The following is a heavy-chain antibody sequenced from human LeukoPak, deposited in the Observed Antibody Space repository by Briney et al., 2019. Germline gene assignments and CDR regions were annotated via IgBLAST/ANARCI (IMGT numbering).Heavy chain of an antibody. Sequence: PSETLSLTCTVSGGSITSSSYYWGWLRQPPGKGLEWIGYIYYSGSTYYNPSLKSRVTISVDTSKNQFSLKLSSVTAADTAVYYCAREDLRWELLKWGQGTLVTVSS. V-gene: IGHV4-31*03. CDR3: AREDLRWELLK. CDR1: GGSITSSSYY. J-gene: IGHJ4*02. CDR2: IYYSGST. D-gene: IGHD1-26*01.